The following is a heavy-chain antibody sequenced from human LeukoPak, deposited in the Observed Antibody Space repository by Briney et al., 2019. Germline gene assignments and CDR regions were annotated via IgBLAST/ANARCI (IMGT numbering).Heavy chain of an antibody. CDR3: ARDPYSGSYGGWFDP. Sequence: GGSLRLSCAASGFTFSSYSMNWVRQAPGKGLEWVSSISSSSSYIYYADSVKGRFTISRDNAKNSLYLQMNSLRAEDTAVYYCARDPYSGSYGGWFDPWGQGTLVTVSS. D-gene: IGHD1-26*01. V-gene: IGHV3-21*01. J-gene: IGHJ5*02. CDR2: ISSSSSYI. CDR1: GFTFSSYS.